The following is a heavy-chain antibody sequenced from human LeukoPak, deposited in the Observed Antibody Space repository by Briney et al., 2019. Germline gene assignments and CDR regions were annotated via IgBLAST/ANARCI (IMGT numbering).Heavy chain of an antibody. CDR2: MYTSGST. CDR3: ARGASSSSAIGYYYYYMDV. CDR1: SGSISSGSYY. J-gene: IGHJ6*03. Sequence: PSETLSLTCTVSSGSISSGSYYWSWIRQPAGKGLEWIGRMYTSGSTNYNPSLKSRVTISVDTSKNQFSLKLSSVTAADTAVYYCARGASSSSAIGYYYYYMDVWDKGTTVTVSS. V-gene: IGHV4-61*02. D-gene: IGHD6-6*01.